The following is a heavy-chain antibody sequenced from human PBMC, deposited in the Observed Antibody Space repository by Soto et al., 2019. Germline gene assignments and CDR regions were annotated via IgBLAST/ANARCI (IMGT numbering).Heavy chain of an antibody. CDR2: ICHGGGA. CDR3: AGYSNSWSKYVKH. V-gene: IGHV4-34*01. CDR1: GGSFSGYC. Sequence: VQLQQWGAGLLKPSETLSLTCAAYGGSFSGYCWSWIRQTPGERLEWVGDICHGGGANYNPSLKSRVSFSMAPSKNQFSLKLNSVMAADTAVYYCAGYSNSWSKYVKHWGRGSLVTVSS. D-gene: IGHD6-13*01. J-gene: IGHJ1*01.